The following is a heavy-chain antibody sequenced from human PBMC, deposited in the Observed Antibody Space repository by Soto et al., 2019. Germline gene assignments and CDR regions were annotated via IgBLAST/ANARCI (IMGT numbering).Heavy chain of an antibody. CDR3: ARGPPLLRKFRPRRCFGY. D-gene: IGHD3-3*01. J-gene: IGHJ4*02. CDR1: GGSFSGYY. CDR2: INHSGST. V-gene: IGHV4-34*01. Sequence: SETLSLTCAVYGGSFSGYYWSWIRQPPGKGLEWIGEINHSGSTNYNPSLKSRVTISVDTSKNQFSLKLSSVTAADTAVYYCARGPPLLRKFRPRRCFGYWGPRPLVT.